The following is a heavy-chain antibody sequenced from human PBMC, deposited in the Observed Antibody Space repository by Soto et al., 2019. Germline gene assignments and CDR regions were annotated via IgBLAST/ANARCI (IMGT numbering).Heavy chain of an antibody. D-gene: IGHD3-22*01. CDR2: ISSSGSTI. J-gene: IGHJ6*02. CDR1: GSTFSSYE. Sequence: GGSLRLSCAASGSTFSSYEMNWVRQAPGKGLEWVSYISSSGSTIYYADSVKGRFTISRDNAKNSLYLQMNSLRAEDTAVYYCARSMIVVVIHYYYGMDVWGQGTKVTVSS. CDR3: ARSMIVVVIHYYYGMDV. V-gene: IGHV3-48*03.